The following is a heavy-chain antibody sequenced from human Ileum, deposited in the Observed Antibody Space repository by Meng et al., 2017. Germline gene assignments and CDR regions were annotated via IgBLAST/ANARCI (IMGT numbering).Heavy chain of an antibody. D-gene: IGHD6-25*01. CDR2: TFYRSKWYN. CDR1: GDSVSTNSAA. CDR3: TRDRGSDGDSFAF. Sequence: TLSLTCAISGDSVSTNSAAWNWIRQSPSRGLEWLGRTFYRSKWYNDYALSVKSRISINADTSKNHFSLQLTSVTPEDTAVYYCTRDRGSDGDSFAFWGQGTVVTVSS. J-gene: IGHJ3*01. V-gene: IGHV6-1*01.